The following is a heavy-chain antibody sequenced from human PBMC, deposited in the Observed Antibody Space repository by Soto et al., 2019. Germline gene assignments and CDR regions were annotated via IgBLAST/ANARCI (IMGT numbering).Heavy chain of an antibody. D-gene: IGHD4-17*01. J-gene: IGHJ5*02. CDR1: GFTFSSYG. Sequence: QVQLVESGGGVVQPGRSLRLSCAASGFTFSSYGMHWVPQAPGKGLEWVAVIWYDGSNKYYADSVKGRFTISRDNSKNTLYLQMNSLRAEDTAVYYCARGATVTKYNWFDPWGQGTLVTVSS. V-gene: IGHV3-33*01. CDR2: IWYDGSNK. CDR3: ARGATVTKYNWFDP.